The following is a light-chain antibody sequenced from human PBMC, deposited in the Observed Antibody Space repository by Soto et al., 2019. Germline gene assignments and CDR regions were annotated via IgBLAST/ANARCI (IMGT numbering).Light chain of an antibody. V-gene: IGLV2-14*03. CDR1: SSDVGGSNF. J-gene: IGLJ1*01. CDR3: VSYTSSTTYV. CDR2: DVA. Sequence: QSALTQPASVSGSPGQSITISCTGTSSDVGGSNFVSWYQQHPDKPPKLIIYDVANRPSGVSYRFSGSKSGSTASLIISRLQTEDEADYYCVSYTSSTTYVFGTGTKLTVL.